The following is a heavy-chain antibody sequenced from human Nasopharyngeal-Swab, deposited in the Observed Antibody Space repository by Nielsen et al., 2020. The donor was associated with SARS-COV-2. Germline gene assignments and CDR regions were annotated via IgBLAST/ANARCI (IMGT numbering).Heavy chain of an antibody. CDR1: GGSFSGYY. CDR3: ASGTIVRNWFDP. CDR2: INHSGST. J-gene: IGHJ5*02. D-gene: IGHD2/OR15-2a*01. V-gene: IGHV4-34*01. Sequence: SETLSLTCAVYGGSFSGYYWSWIRQPPGKGLEWIGEINHSGSTNYNPSLKSRVTISVDTSKNQFSLKLSSVTAADTAVYYCASGTIVRNWFDPWGQGTLVTVSS.